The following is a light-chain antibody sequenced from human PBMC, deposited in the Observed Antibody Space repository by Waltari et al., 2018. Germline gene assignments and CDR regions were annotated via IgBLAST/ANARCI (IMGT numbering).Light chain of an antibody. CDR3: SAWDDSLSAWV. CDR1: SSNIAIKY. V-gene: IGLV1-47*01. J-gene: IGLJ3*02. CDR2: QNS. Sequence: QSVLSQPPAASGTPGQRVIISCSGTSSNIAIKYVYWYQQLPGMAPKLLIYQNSQRPSGVPDRFSGSKSGTSASLAISGLRSEDEADYYCSAWDDSLSAWVFGGGTKLTVL.